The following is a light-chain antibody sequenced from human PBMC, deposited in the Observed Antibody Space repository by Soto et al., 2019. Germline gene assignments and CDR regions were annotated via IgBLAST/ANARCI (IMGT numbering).Light chain of an antibody. CDR2: DAS. J-gene: IGKJ4*01. CDR1: QSVNSY. Sequence: EIVLTQSPATLSLSPGKRATLSCRASQSVNSYLAWYQQKPGQAPRLLIYDASNRATGIPARFSGSGSGTDFTLTISSLEPEDFAVYYCQQRSKWPPTFGGGTKAEIK. CDR3: QQRSKWPPT. V-gene: IGKV3-11*01.